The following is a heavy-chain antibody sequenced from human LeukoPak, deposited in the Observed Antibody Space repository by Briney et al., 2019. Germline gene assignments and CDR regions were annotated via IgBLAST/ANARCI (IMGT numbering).Heavy chain of an antibody. J-gene: IGHJ4*02. D-gene: IGHD3-10*01. CDR1: GYIFTNYY. V-gene: IGHV1-46*01. CDR3: ARDHGSAYYRAPRH. Sequence: ASVKVSCKASGYIFTNYYMHWVRQAPGQGLEWMGTINPSGGSTTYAQKFQGRVTMTRDTSTSAVYMELSSLRSEDTAVYYCARDHGSAYYRAPRHWGQGTLVTVSS. CDR2: INPSGGST.